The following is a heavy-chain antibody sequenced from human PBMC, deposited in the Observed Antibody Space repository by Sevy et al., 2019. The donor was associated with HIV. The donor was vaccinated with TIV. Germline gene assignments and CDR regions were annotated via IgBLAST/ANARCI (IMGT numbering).Heavy chain of an antibody. CDR3: AKGVDSASWYSSSGAFDI. J-gene: IGHJ3*02. D-gene: IGHD6-13*01. V-gene: IGHV4-34*01. CDR1: GGSFSTYY. Sequence: SENLSLTCAVYGGSFSTYYWNWIRQPPGKGLEWIGEINHRGSTYYNPSLKSRVTIPVDTSKNQFFLRLNSVTAADTAVYFCAKGVDSASWYSSSGAFDIWGQGTTVTVSS. CDR2: INHRGST.